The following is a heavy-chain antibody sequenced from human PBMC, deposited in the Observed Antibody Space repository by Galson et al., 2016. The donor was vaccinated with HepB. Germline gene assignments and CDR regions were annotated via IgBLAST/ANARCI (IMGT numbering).Heavy chain of an antibody. Sequence: SVKVSCKASGGSFASYTINWVRQAPRQGLEWLGKIIPIRETTIYSQKFLGRITISADKSANTAFLELSSLTSDDTGVYYCARVEYGQEYSDHWGQGTHVTVAS. V-gene: IGHV1-69*08. CDR2: IIPIRETT. CDR1: GGSFASYT. D-gene: IGHD2/OR15-2a*01. CDR3: ARVEYGQEYSDH. J-gene: IGHJ4*02.